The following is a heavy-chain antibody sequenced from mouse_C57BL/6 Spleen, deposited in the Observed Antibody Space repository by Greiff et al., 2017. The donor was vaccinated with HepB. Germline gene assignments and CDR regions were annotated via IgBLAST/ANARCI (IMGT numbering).Heavy chain of an antibody. J-gene: IGHJ2*01. Sequence: VKLMESGGGLVKPGGSLKLSCAASGFTFSDYGMHWVRQAPEKGLEWVAYISSGSSTIYYADTVKGRFTISRDNAKNTLFLQMTSLRSEDTAMYYCASSSPYYFDYWGQGTTLTVSS. CDR1: GFTFSDYG. V-gene: IGHV5-17*01. CDR2: ISSGSSTI. D-gene: IGHD1-1*01. CDR3: ASSSPYYFDY.